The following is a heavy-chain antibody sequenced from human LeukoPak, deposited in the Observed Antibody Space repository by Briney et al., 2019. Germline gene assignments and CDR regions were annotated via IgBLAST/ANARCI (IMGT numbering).Heavy chain of an antibody. CDR1: GFTFSSYA. V-gene: IGHV3-30-3*01. CDR2: ISYDGSNK. D-gene: IGHD6-13*01. J-gene: IGHJ4*02. CDR3: AKAAAGTMFWSFDY. Sequence: AGGSLRLSCAASGFTFSSYAMHWVRQAPGKGLEWVAVISYDGSNKYYADSVKGRFTISRDNSKNTLYLQMNSLRAEDTAVYYCAKAAAGTMFWSFDYWGQGTLVTVSS.